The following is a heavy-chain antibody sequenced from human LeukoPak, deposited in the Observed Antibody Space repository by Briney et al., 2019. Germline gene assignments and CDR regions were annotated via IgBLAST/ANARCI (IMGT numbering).Heavy chain of an antibody. J-gene: IGHJ6*03. CDR1: GFTFSSYA. CDR3: ANGXKXPPXQWELPNYYMDV. V-gene: IGHV3-30*18. D-gene: IGHD1-26*01. CDR2: ISYDGSNK. Sequence: GGSLRLSCAASGFTFSSYAMSWVRQAPGKGLEWVAVISYDGSNKYYADSVKGRFTISRDNSKNTLYLQMNSLRAEDTAGYYCANGXKXPPXQWELPNYYMDVWGKGTTVTVSS.